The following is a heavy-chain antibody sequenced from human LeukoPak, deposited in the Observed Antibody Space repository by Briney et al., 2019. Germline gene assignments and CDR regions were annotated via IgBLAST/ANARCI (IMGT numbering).Heavy chain of an antibody. Sequence: GGSLRLSCAASGFTFNSYSMNWVRQAPGKELEWVSYISTSSSTIYYADSVKGRFTISRDSAKNSLYLQVNSLRAEDTAVYYCAREEIAVAGLDYWGQGTLVTVSS. CDR1: GFTFNSYS. CDR2: ISTSSSTI. J-gene: IGHJ4*02. CDR3: AREEIAVAGLDY. D-gene: IGHD6-19*01. V-gene: IGHV3-48*01.